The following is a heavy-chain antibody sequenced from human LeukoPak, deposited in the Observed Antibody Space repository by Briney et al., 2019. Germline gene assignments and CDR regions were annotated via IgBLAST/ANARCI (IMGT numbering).Heavy chain of an antibody. J-gene: IGHJ6*02. CDR2: IYSSGST. V-gene: IGHV3-53*01. D-gene: IGHD6-13*01. Sequence: GGSLRLSCAASGFTVSSNYMSWVRQAPGKGLEWVSVIYSSGSTYYADSVKGRFTISRDNSKNTLYLQMNSLRAEDTAVYYCARDDRGAAGYYYYGMDVWGQGTTVTVSS. CDR3: ARDDRGAAGYYYYGMDV. CDR1: GFTVSSNY.